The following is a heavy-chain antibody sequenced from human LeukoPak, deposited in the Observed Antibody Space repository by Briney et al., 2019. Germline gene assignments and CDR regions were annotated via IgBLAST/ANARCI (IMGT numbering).Heavy chain of an antibody. CDR1: GGSFSGYY. D-gene: IGHD3-16*02. CDR2: INHSGST. V-gene: IGHV4-34*01. J-gene: IGHJ4*02. Sequence: SETLSLTCAVYGGSFSGYYWSWIRQPPGKGLEWIGEINHSGSTNYNPSLKSRVTISVDTSKNQFSLKLSSVTAADTAVYYCARGRGMITFGGVIAPFHYWGQGTLVTVSS. CDR3: ARGRGMITFGGVIAPFHY.